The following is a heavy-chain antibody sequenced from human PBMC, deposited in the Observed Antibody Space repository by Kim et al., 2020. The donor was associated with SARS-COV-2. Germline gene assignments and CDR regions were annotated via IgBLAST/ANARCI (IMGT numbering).Heavy chain of an antibody. CDR1: GFTFSSYA. D-gene: IGHD2-8*01. J-gene: IGHJ6*02. CDR2: ISGSGGST. Sequence: GGSLRLSCAASGFTFSSYAMSWVRQAPGKGLEWVSAISGSGGSTYYADSVKGRFTISRDNSKNTLYLQMNSLRAEDTAVYYCAKEGSLMVYTNQDLGYYYGMDVWGQGTTVTVSS. V-gene: IGHV3-23*01. CDR3: AKEGSLMVYTNQDLGYYYGMDV.